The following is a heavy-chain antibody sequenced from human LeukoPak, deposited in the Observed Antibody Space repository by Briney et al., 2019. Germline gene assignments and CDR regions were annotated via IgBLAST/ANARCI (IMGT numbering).Heavy chain of an antibody. J-gene: IGHJ6*02. Sequence: SETLSLTCIVSGGSISSYYWIWIRQPPGKGLEWIGYAHFSGSTNCNPSPKSRVTISVDTSKSQFSLKLSSVTAADTAVYYCARDCSSTNCHWPYYYGMDVWGQGTTVTVSS. CDR1: GGSISSYY. CDR2: AHFSGST. V-gene: IGHV4-59*01. CDR3: ARDCSSTNCHWPYYYGMDV. D-gene: IGHD2-2*01.